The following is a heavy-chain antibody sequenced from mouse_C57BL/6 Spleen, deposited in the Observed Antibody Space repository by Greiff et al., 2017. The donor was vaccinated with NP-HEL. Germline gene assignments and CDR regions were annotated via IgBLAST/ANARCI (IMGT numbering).Heavy chain of an antibody. CDR2: IWGVGST. D-gene: IGHD4-1*01. CDR3: ASRWDVAWFAY. CDR1: GFSLTSYG. Sequence: QVQLKESGPGLVAPSQSLSITCTVSGFSLTSYGVDWVRQSPGKGLEWLAVIWGVGSTNYNSALKSRLSISKDNSKSQVFLKMNSLQTDDTAMYYCASRWDVAWFAYWGQGTLVTVSA. J-gene: IGHJ3*01. V-gene: IGHV2-6*01.